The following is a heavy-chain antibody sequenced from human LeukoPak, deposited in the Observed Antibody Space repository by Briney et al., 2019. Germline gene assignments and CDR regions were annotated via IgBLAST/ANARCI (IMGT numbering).Heavy chain of an antibody. CDR2: TYPGDSNT. CDR1: GYSFTSYW. J-gene: IGHJ5*02. Sequence: GESPKISCKGSGYSFTSYWIGWVRQMPRKGLEWMDITYPGDSNTRYSPSFQGQVTISADKSISTAYLQWSSLKASDTAMYYCARRASTSSPGWFDPWGQGTLVTVSS. D-gene: IGHD2-2*01. CDR3: ARRASTSSPGWFDP. V-gene: IGHV5-51*01.